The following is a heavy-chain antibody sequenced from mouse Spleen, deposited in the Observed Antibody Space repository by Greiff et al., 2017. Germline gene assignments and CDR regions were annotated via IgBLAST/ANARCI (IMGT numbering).Heavy chain of an antibody. CDR3: ASITTATVAY. D-gene: IGHD1-2*01. Sequence: EVMLVESGGGLVKPGGSLKLSCAASGFTFSDYGMHWVRQAPAKGLEWVAYINSGSSTIYYADTLKGRFTISRDNAKNTLFLQMTSLRSEDTAMYFCASITTATVAYWGQGTLVTVSA. CDR2: INSGSSTI. J-gene: IGHJ3*01. CDR1: GFTFSDYG. V-gene: IGHV5-17*01.